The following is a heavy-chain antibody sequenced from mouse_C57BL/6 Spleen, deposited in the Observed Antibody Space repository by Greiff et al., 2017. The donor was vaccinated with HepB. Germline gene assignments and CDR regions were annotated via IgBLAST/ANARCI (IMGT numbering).Heavy chain of an antibody. D-gene: IGHD2-3*01. V-gene: IGHV1-18*01. CDR2: INPNNGGT. CDR1: GYTFTDYN. Sequence: VQLQQSGPELVKPGASVKIPCKASGYTFTDYNMDWVKQSHGKSLEWIGDINPNNGGTIYNQKFKGKATLTVDKSSSTAYMELRSLTSEDTAVYYCARLFYDGQSGNFDYWGQGTTLTVSS. J-gene: IGHJ2*01. CDR3: ARLFYDGQSGNFDY.